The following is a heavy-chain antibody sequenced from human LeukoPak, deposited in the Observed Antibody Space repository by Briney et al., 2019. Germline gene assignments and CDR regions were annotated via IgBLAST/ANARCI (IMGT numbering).Heavy chain of an antibody. CDR1: GGTFSSYA. J-gene: IGHJ3*02. Sequence: SVKVSCKASGGTFSSYAISWVRQAPGQGLEWMGRIIPILGIANYAQKFQGRVTITADKSTSTAYMELSSLRSEDTAVYYCARDWADFWSGYYPPRAFDIWGQGTMVTVSS. D-gene: IGHD3-3*01. CDR2: IIPILGIA. CDR3: ARDWADFWSGYYPPRAFDI. V-gene: IGHV1-69*04.